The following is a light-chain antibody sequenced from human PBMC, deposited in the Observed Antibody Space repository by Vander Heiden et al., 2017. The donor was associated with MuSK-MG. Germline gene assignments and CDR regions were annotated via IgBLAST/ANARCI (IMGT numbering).Light chain of an antibody. V-gene: IGKV3-15*01. J-gene: IGKJ4*01. CDR1: QSVSSN. CDR3: QQDNNWPPLT. CDR2: GAS. Sequence: EIVMTQSPATLSVSPGERATLSCRASQSVSSNLAWYQQKPGEAPRLLIYGASTRATDIPARFSGGGYGTEFTLTISSLQSEDFAVYYCQQDNNWPPLTFGGGTKVEIK.